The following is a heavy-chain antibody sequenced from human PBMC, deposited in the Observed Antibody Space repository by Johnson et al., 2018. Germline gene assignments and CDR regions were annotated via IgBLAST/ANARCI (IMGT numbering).Heavy chain of an antibody. Sequence: QVQLVQSGGGVVQPGRSLRLSCAASGFIFSSYGLHWVRQAPGKGLEWVAIISFDGNNKNYADSVKGRFTISRDNSKNTLYLQMNSLRVEDTAVYYCAKDLGYCSITSCPPDVWGKGTTVTVSS. D-gene: IGHD2-2*01. V-gene: IGHV3-30*18. CDR3: AKDLGYCSITSCPPDV. CDR2: ISFDGNNK. CDR1: GFIFSSYG. J-gene: IGHJ6*04.